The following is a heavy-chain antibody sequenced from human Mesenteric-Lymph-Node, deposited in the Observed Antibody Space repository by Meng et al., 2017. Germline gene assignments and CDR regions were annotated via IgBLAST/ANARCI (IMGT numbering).Heavy chain of an antibody. V-gene: IGHV3-11*04. D-gene: IGHD2-21*02. CDR1: GFTFSDYY. J-gene: IGHJ3*02. CDR3: ARDRGYCGGDCYAFDI. Sequence: GESLKISCAASGFTFSDYYMSWIRQAPGKGLEWVSYISSSGSTIYYADSVKGRFTISRDNAKNSLYLQMNSLRAEDTAVYYCARDRGYCGGDCYAFDIWGQETMVTVSS. CDR2: ISSSGSTI.